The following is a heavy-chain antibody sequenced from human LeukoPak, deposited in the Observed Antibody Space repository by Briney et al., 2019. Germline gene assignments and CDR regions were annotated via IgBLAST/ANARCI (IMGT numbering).Heavy chain of an antibody. Sequence: ASVKVSCKASGYTFTSYGISWVRQAPGQGLEWMGWISAYNGNTNYAQKFQDRVTMTTDTSTSTVYMELRSLRSDDTAVYYCARDSCSGGSCYLDYWGQGTLVTASS. D-gene: IGHD2-15*01. J-gene: IGHJ4*02. CDR2: ISAYNGNT. CDR3: ARDSCSGGSCYLDY. V-gene: IGHV1-18*01. CDR1: GYTFTSYG.